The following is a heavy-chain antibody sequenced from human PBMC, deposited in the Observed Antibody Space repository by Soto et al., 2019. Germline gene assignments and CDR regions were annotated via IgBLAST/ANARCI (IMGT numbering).Heavy chain of an antibody. J-gene: IGHJ6*02. V-gene: IGHV3-7*01. Sequence: GGSLRLSCAASRFTFSTYWVTWVRQTPGKGLEWVANIHQDGNEKYYMDSVKGRFTISRDNAKNSLYLQMTSLRAEDTAVYYCAGGNALDVWGQGTTVTVSS. CDR2: IHQDGNEK. CDR3: AGGNALDV. CDR1: RFTFSTYW.